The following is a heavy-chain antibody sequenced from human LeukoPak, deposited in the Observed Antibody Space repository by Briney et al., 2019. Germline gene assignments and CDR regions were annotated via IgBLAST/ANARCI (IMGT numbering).Heavy chain of an antibody. Sequence: PSETLSLTCTVSGGSISSYYWSWIRQPAGKGLEWIGRIYTSGSTNYNPSLKSRVTISVDTSKNQFSLKLSSVTAADTAVYYCARVPYDILTGPLFDYWGQGTLVTVSS. D-gene: IGHD3-9*01. J-gene: IGHJ4*02. CDR3: ARVPYDILTGPLFDY. CDR2: IYTSGST. CDR1: GGSISSYY. V-gene: IGHV4-4*07.